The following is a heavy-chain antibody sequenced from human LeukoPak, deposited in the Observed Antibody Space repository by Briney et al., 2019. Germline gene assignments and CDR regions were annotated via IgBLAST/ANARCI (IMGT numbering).Heavy chain of an antibody. D-gene: IGHD6-13*01. CDR2: ISRTGNSI. CDR1: GFTLSSYE. V-gene: IGHV3-48*03. Sequence: PGGSLRLSCAASGFTLSSYEMNWVRLAPGKGLEWISYISRTGNSIYYADSVKGRFTISRDSAKNSLYLQMNSLIAEDTAVYYCARGPYSSNWYVDYWGQGTLVTVAS. J-gene: IGHJ4*02. CDR3: ARGPYSSNWYVDY.